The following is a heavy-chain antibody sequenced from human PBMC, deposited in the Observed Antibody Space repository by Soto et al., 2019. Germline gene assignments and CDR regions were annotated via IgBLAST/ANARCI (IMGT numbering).Heavy chain of an antibody. V-gene: IGHV3-66*01. CDR3: VRENYYYGMDV. J-gene: IGHJ6*02. CDR1: GFEASVNY. CDR2: INSGGST. Sequence: GGSLRLSCAASGFEASVNYMTWVRQAPGKGLEWVSAINSGGSTFYADSVKGRFSISRDNSKNTLFLQMNSPRVEDTAMYYCVRENYYYGMDVWGQGTAVTVSS.